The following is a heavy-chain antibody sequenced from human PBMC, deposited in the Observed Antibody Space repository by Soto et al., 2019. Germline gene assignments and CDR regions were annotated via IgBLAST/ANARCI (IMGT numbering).Heavy chain of an antibody. Sequence: EVQLLESGGGLIQPGGSLRLSCAASGFTFSNYAMTWVRQAPGKGLEWVSGITGSGYNTYYADSVKGRFTISRDNSKSTLNLQMNSLRAEDTALYYCAKTAVSGRGYDYMDVWGKGTTVTVSS. V-gene: IGHV3-23*01. CDR2: ITGSGYNT. CDR3: AKTAVSGRGYDYMDV. D-gene: IGHD3-10*01. CDR1: GFTFSNYA. J-gene: IGHJ6*03.